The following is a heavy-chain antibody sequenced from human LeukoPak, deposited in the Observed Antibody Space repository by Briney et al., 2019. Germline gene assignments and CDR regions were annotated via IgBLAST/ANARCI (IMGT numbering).Heavy chain of an antibody. CDR1: GFTFDDYA. V-gene: IGHV3-9*01. J-gene: IGHJ5*02. CDR2: ISWNSGSI. Sequence: GGSLRLSCAASGFTFDDYAMHWVRQAPGKGLEWVSGISWNSGSIGYADSVKGRFTISRDNAKNSLYLQMNSLRAEDTALYYCAKDAMVRGAIWGRANWFDPWGQGTLVTVSS. CDR3: AKDAMVRGAIWGRANWFDP. D-gene: IGHD3-10*01.